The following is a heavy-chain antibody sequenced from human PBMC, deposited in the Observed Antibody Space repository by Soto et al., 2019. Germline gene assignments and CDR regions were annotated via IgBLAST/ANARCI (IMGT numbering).Heavy chain of an antibody. CDR3: ARHRSAVVTEVDAFDI. CDR1: GYSLTSYW. Sequence: GESLKISCKGSGYSLTSYWISWVRQMPGKGLEWMGRIDPSDSYTNYSPSFQGHVTISADKSISTAYLQWSSLKASDTAMYYCARHRSAVVTEVDAFDIWGQGTMVTVSS. J-gene: IGHJ3*02. V-gene: IGHV5-10-1*01. D-gene: IGHD2-15*01. CDR2: IDPSDSYT.